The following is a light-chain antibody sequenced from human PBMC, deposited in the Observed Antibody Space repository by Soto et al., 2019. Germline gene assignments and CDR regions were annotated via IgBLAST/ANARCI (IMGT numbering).Light chain of an antibody. CDR1: QGVSSN. CDR2: GAS. J-gene: IGKJ5*01. CDR3: QQYNNWPPIT. V-gene: IGKV3-15*01. Sequence: EIVVTQSPATLSGSPGERATLSCRASQGVSSNLAGYQQKPGQAPRLLIYGASTTATGITARFSRSGCGTEFTLTIRSLQSEDFAVYHCQQYNNWPPITVGQGTRLESK.